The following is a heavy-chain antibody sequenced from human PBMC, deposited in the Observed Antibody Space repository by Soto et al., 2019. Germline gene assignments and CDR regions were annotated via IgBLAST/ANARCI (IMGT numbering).Heavy chain of an antibody. CDR2: MNPNSGNT. J-gene: IGHJ5*02. CDR1: GYTFTSYD. Sequence: QVQLVQYGAEVKKPGASVKVSCKASGYTFTSYDINWVRQATGQGLEWMGWMNPNSGNTGYAQKFQGRVTMTRNTSISTAYMELSSLRSEDTAVYYSARGWYDLPGLNWFDPWGQGTLVTVSS. V-gene: IGHV1-8*01. D-gene: IGHD3-3*01. CDR3: ARGWYDLPGLNWFDP.